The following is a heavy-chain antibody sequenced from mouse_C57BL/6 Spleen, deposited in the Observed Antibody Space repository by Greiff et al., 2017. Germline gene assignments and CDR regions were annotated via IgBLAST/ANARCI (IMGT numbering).Heavy chain of an antibody. CDR3: ARGGGSSWYAMDY. Sequence: VQLKESGPGMVKPSQSLSLTCTVTGYSITSGYDWHWIRHFPGNKLEWMGYISYSGSTNYNPSLKSRISITHDTSKNHFFLKLNSVTTEDTATYYCARGGGSSWYAMDYWGQGTSVTVSS. CDR1: GYSITSGYD. CDR2: ISYSGST. J-gene: IGHJ4*01. V-gene: IGHV3-1*01. D-gene: IGHD1-1*01.